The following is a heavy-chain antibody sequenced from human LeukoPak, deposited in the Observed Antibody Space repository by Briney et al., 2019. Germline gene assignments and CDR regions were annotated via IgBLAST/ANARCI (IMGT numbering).Heavy chain of an antibody. D-gene: IGHD4-11*01. V-gene: IGHV1-18*04. CDR2: ISNYFGVT. CDR3: ARDSDYSGNGNGDWFDP. J-gene: IGHJ5*02. CDR1: GFRFSSFG. Sequence: ASVNVSCKASGFRFSSFGVSRVRQAPGQGLEWMGWISNYFGVTHYAEKFEDRVTMTVDTSTTTVYMELRSLKYDDTAIYYCARDSDYSGNGNGDWFDPWGQGTVVIVSS.